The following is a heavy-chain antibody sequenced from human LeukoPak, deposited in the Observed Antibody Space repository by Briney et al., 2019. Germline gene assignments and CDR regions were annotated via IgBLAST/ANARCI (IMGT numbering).Heavy chain of an antibody. J-gene: IGHJ4*02. V-gene: IGHV1-2*02. D-gene: IGHD4-11*01. Sequence: PGASVKVSCKASGYTFTDYFLHWVRQAPGQGLEWVGWINPDSGDTKYAQKFQGRVTMTRDTSISTAYMELSRLRSNDTAMFYCAGGLQAAYWGQGTLVTVSS. CDR3: AGGLQAAY. CDR2: INPDSGDT. CDR1: GYTFTDYF.